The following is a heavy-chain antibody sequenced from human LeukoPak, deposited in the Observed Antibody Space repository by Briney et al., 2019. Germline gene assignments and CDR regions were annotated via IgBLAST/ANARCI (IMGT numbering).Heavy chain of an antibody. CDR3: ARGYSYYNIDY. Sequence: ASVKVSCKASGYTFTSYAMHWVRQAPGQRLEWMGWINAGNGNTKYSQKFQGRVTITRDTSASTAYMELSSLTSEDTAVYYCARGYSYYNIDYWGQGTLVTVSS. D-gene: IGHD5-18*01. CDR2: INAGNGNT. J-gene: IGHJ4*02. V-gene: IGHV1-3*01. CDR1: GYTFTSYA.